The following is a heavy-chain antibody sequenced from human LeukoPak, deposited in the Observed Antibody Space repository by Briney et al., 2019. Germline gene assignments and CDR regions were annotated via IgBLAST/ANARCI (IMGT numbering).Heavy chain of an antibody. CDR2: IYYSGST. D-gene: IGHD6-13*01. CDR1: GGPISSYY. CDR3: ARGGYSSSWYYFDY. Sequence: PSETLSLTCTVSGGPISSYYWSWIRQPPGKGLEWIGYIYYSGSTNYNPSLKSRVTISVDTSKNQFSLKLSSVTAADTAVYYCARGGYSSSWYYFDYWGQGTLVTVSS. J-gene: IGHJ4*02. V-gene: IGHV4-59*01.